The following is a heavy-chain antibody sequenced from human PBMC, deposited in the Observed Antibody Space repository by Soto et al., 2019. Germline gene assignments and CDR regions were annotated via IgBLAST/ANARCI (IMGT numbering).Heavy chain of an antibody. CDR3: AKVIRADSTSSNFYYYSGLDV. J-gene: IGHJ6*02. D-gene: IGHD6-6*01. CDR2: ISNNGINK. V-gene: IGHV3-30*18. CDR1: GFTSRTYG. Sequence: QVQLVESGGGAVQPGRSLRLSCAASGFTSRTYGMHWVRQAPGKGLEWLAVISNNGINKYYADSVKGRFTISRDNSRDTLFLQMNSLRGEDTAIYYCAKVIRADSTSSNFYYYSGLDVWGQGTTVTVS.